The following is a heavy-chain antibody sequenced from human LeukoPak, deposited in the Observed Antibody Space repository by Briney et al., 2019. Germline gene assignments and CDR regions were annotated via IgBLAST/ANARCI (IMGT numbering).Heavy chain of an antibody. D-gene: IGHD3-9*01. V-gene: IGHV1-2*02. CDR2: INPNSGGT. CDR1: GYTFTGYC. CDR3: ARAAVLRYFDWLIPAGYYYYGMDV. Sequence: GASVKVSCKASGYTFTGYCMHWVRQAPGQRLEWMGWINPNSGGTNYAQKFQGRVTMTRDTSISTAYMELSRLRSDDTAVYYCARAAVLRYFDWLIPAGYYYYGMDVWGQGTTVTVSS. J-gene: IGHJ6*02.